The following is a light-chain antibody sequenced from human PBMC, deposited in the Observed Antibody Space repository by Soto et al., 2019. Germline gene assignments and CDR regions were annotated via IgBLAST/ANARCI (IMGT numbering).Light chain of an antibody. V-gene: IGKV3-11*01. CDR1: QSFRGL. J-gene: IGKJ5*01. CDR2: GAY. CDR3: QQRHMWPIT. Sequence: EVVLTQSPVTLSLSPGERATLSCRASQSFRGLLAWYQQKPGQAPRLIIYGAYNRASGIPPRLSGSGSGTDFTLTISSLEHEDSAVYYCQQRHMWPITFGQGTRLEIK.